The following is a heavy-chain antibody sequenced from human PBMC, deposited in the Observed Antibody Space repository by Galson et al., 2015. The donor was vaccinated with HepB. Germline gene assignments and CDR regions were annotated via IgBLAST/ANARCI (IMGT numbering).Heavy chain of an antibody. J-gene: IGHJ4*02. Sequence: SLRLSCAASGFTFSNYGMHWARQAPGKGLEWVAFLIYDGSYKFYADSVKGRFTISRDNSKNSLYLQMSSLRAEDTAVYYCVRDGIYCRGGWCHPYWGQGTLVSVSS. V-gene: IGHV3-30*03. CDR2: LIYDGSYK. CDR1: GFTFSNYG. CDR3: VRDGIYCRGGWCHPY. D-gene: IGHD2-15*01.